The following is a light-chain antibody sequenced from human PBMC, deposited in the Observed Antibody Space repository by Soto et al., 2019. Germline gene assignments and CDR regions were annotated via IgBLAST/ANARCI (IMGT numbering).Light chain of an antibody. CDR3: SSYTSSIPRV. V-gene: IGLV2-14*01. CDR2: EVS. Sequence: SSPSLPSSVCGSPKQSFNISCIGTISYVCGYNYVSWYQQHPGKAPKLMVYEVSTRPSGVSNRFSGSKSGNTASLTISGLQAEDEADYYCSSYTSSIPRVFGTGTEVTVL. J-gene: IGLJ1*01. CDR1: ISYVCGYNY.